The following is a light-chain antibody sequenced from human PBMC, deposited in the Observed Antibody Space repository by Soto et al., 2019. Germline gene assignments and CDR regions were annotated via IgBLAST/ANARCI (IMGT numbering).Light chain of an antibody. Sequence: DIVMTQSPDSLAVSLGERATINCKSSQSVLSSSDSKNYLAWHQQKPGQPPKLLIYWASTRESGVPERFSGSGSGTDFAPTISSLQAEDVAVYYCQQYYSNPITFGQGTRLEIK. J-gene: IGKJ5*01. CDR3: QQYYSNPIT. CDR1: QSVLSSSDSKNY. V-gene: IGKV4-1*01. CDR2: WAS.